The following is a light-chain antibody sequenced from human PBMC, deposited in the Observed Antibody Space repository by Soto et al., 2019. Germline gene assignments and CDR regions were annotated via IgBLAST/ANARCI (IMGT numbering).Light chain of an antibody. CDR1: QTISSW. J-gene: IGKJ1*01. V-gene: IGKV1-5*03. CDR3: QNYNSYSEA. Sequence: DIQMTQSPSTLSGSVGDRVTITCRASQTISSWLAWYQQKPGKAPKLLIYKASTLKSGVPSRFSGSGSWTEFTLTISSLQPDDFATYYCQNYNSYSEAFGQGTKVELK. CDR2: KAS.